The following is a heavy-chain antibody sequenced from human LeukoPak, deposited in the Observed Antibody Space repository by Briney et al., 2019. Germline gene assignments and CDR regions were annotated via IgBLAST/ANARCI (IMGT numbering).Heavy chain of an antibody. J-gene: IGHJ4*02. D-gene: IGHD3-10*01. CDR3: ARDGLYYYGSFDY. Sequence: ASVKVSCKASGYTFTSYDINWVRQATGQGLEWMGWMNPNSGNTGYAQKFQGGVTMTRNTSISTAYMELSSLRSEDTAVYYCARDGLYYYGSFDYWGQGTLVTVSS. V-gene: IGHV1-8*01. CDR1: GYTFTSYD. CDR2: MNPNSGNT.